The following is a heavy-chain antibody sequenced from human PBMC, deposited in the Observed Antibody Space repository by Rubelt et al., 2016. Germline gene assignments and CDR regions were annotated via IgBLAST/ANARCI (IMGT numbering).Heavy chain of an antibody. J-gene: IGHJ4*02. D-gene: IGHD3-22*01. Sequence: QVQLVQSGAEVKKPGASVKVSCKASGYTFTGYYMHWVRQAPRQGLEWMGWINPNSGGTNYAQKFQARVTMTRDTAISAAYMELSRLRSDDTAVYYCARFAIGGHSSGYLFDYWGQGTLVTVSS. CDR3: ARFAIGGHSSGYLFDY. V-gene: IGHV1-2*02. CDR1: GYTFTGYY. CDR2: INPNSGGT.